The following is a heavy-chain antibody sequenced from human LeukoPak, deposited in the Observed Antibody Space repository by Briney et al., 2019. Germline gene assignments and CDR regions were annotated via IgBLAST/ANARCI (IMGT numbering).Heavy chain of an antibody. CDR2: IKQDGSGK. J-gene: IGHJ4*02. D-gene: IGHD3-3*01. V-gene: IGHV3-7*01. CDR1: GFTFSSYW. Sequence: PGGSLRLSCAASGFTFSSYWMSWVRQAPGKGLEWVANIKQDGSGKYYVDSVKGRFTISRDNAKNSLYLQMNSLRAEDTAVYYCARVSLSGSFDYWGQGTLVTVSS. CDR3: ARVSLSGSFDY.